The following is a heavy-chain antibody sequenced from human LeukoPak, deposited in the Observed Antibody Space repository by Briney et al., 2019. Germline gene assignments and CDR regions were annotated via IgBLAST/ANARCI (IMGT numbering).Heavy chain of an antibody. CDR1: GFTLSSFS. Sequence: HPGGSLRLSCAASGFTLSSFSMHWVRQSSGRGLEYVSAINYKGGPTYYADSVKGRFTISRDNSKNTLYLQMNSLRAEDTAVYYCARDRVRYAAAGTTFDYWGQGTLVTVSS. CDR3: ARDRVRYAAAGTTFDY. J-gene: IGHJ4*02. V-gene: IGHV3-64*02. D-gene: IGHD6-13*01. CDR2: INYKGGPT.